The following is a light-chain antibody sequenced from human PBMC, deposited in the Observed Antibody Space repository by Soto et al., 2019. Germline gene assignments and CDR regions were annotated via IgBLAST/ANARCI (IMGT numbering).Light chain of an antibody. CDR3: QQRDSWPIT. CDR2: GAS. CDR1: QAINNN. Sequence: VLTQAPDTVSVSPGERATLSCRASQAINNNVAWYQLKDGQVPRLLIYGASTRAADVPARFSGGGSGTEFTLTISSLQSEDFAEYHCQQRDSWPITFGQGARLEIK. J-gene: IGKJ5*01. V-gene: IGKV3-15*01.